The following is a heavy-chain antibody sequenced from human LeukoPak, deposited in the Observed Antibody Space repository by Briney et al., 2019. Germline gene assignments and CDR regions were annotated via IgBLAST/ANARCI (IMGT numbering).Heavy chain of an antibody. CDR1: GGSISSYY. CDR2: MYYSGST. CDR3: ARLYCSSTSCFPFDY. Sequence: SETLSLTCTVSGGSISSYYWSWIRQPPGKRLEWIGYMYYSGSTNYNPSLKSRVTISVDTSKNQFSLKLSSVTAADTAVYYCARLYCSSTSCFPFDYWGQGTLVTVSS. V-gene: IGHV4-59*12. J-gene: IGHJ4*02. D-gene: IGHD2-2*01.